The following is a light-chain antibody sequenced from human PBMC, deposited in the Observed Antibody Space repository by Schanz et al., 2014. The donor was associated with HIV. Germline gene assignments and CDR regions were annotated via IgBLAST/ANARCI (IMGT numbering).Light chain of an antibody. CDR3: NSYTRTSTPV. J-gene: IGLJ2*01. Sequence: QSALTQPPSASGSPGQSVTISCTGTSRDVGTYDYVSWYQQRPGKAPKLMIYEINKRPSGVPDRFSGSKSGNTASLTVSGLQAEDEADYYCNSYTRTSTPVFGGGTKLTVL. V-gene: IGLV2-8*01. CDR1: SRDVGTYDY. CDR2: EIN.